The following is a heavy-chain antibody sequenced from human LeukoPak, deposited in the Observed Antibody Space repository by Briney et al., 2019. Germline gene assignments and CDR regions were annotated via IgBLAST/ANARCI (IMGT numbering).Heavy chain of an antibody. Sequence: ASVKVSCKASGYTFTGHYMHWVRQAPGQGLEWMGWINPNSGGTNYAQKFQGRVTMTRDTSISTAYMELSRLRSDDTAVYYCARVSIYCSGGSCYSNGWFDPWGQGTLVTVSS. J-gene: IGHJ5*02. D-gene: IGHD2-15*01. CDR3: ARVSIYCSGGSCYSNGWFDP. V-gene: IGHV1-2*02. CDR1: GYTFTGHY. CDR2: INPNSGGT.